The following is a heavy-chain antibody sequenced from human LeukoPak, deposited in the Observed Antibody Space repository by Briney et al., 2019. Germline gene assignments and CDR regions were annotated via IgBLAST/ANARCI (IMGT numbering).Heavy chain of an antibody. D-gene: IGHD1-26*01. CDR2: IIPIFGTA. CDR1: GGTFSSYA. Sequence: SVKVSCKASGGTFSSYAISWVRQAPGQGLEWMGGIIPIFGTANYAQKFQGRVTITTDESTSTAYMELSSLRSEDTAVYYCARAVGATNNAFDIWGQGTMVTVSS. J-gene: IGHJ3*02. V-gene: IGHV1-69*05. CDR3: ARAVGATNNAFDI.